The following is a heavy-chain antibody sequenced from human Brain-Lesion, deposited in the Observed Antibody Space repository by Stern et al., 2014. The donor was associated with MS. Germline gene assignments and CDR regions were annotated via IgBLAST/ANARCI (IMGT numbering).Heavy chain of an antibody. V-gene: IGHV4-39*01. CDR3: AGEEDIRYCSGGSCTGNWFDP. CDR1: GGSVSSTSYA. J-gene: IGHJ5*02. Sequence: VQLVESGPGLVKPSETLSLTCTVAGGSVSSTSYAWAWIRQPPGTGLEWIGTIYYSGNTYYGPSLKSRLPLSRDTSKNRFSLQLRCVTAADTAVYYCAGEEDIRYCSGGSCTGNWFDPWGQGTLVTVSS. D-gene: IGHD2-15*01. CDR2: IYYSGNT.